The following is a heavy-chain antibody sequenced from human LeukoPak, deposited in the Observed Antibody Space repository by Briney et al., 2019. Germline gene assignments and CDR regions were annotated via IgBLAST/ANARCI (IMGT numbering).Heavy chain of an antibody. Sequence: PGGSLRLSSSSYGFTFGDHAMSWVRQAPGKGLEWVGFIRSRAYGGTTEYAASVKSRFSISRDDSKGIAYLQMNSLKIEDTAVYYCSRGPIQLWVHNGMDVWGQGTTVIVSS. CDR2: IRSRAYGGTT. CDR3: SRGPIQLWVHNGMDV. J-gene: IGHJ6*02. D-gene: IGHD5-18*01. CDR1: GFTFGDHA. V-gene: IGHV3-49*04.